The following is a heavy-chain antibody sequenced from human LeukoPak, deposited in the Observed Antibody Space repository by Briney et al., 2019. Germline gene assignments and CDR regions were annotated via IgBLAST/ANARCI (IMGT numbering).Heavy chain of an antibody. J-gene: IGHJ6*02. V-gene: IGHV4-59*08. D-gene: IGHD4-23*01. CDR1: GGSISSYY. CDR3: ARVGKGVDV. Sequence: SETLSLTCTVSGGSISSYYWSWIRQPPGKGLEWIGYIYYSGSTYYNPSLKSRVTISVGTSKNQFSLKLSSVTAADTAVYYCARVGKGVDVWGQGTTVTVSS. CDR2: IYYSGST.